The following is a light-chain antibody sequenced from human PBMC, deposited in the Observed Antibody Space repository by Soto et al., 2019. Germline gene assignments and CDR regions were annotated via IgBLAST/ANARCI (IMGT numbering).Light chain of an antibody. CDR3: SSYTSSSTRV. J-gene: IGLJ3*02. CDR1: SSDVGGYNY. V-gene: IGLV2-14*01. CDR2: EVS. Sequence: QSALTQPASVSGSPGQSITISCTGTSSDVGGYNYVSWYQQHPGKAPKLMIYEVSNRPSGVSNRFSGSKSGNTASLTISGLQAEAEADYYGSSYTSSSTRVFGGGTKLTVL.